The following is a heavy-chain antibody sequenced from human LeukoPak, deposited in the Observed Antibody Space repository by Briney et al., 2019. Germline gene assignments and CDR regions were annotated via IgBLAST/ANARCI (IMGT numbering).Heavy chain of an antibody. CDR1: GFTVSSNY. CDR2: IYSGGNT. CDR3: ARAVSSGYDPFDY. D-gene: IGHD3-22*01. J-gene: IGHJ4*02. V-gene: IGHV3-53*01. Sequence: GGSLRLSCAASGFTVSSNYMSWVRQAPGKGLEWVSVIYSGGNTYYADSVKGRFTISRDNSRNTLYLQMNSLRAEDTAVYYCARAVSSGYDPFDYWGQGTLVTVSS.